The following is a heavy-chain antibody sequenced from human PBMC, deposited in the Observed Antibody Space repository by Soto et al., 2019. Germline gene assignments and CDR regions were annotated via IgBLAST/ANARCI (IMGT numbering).Heavy chain of an antibody. CDR3: AASPSSGYYLELGMDA. Sequence: GASVKVSCKASGFTFTSSAVQWVRQARGQRLEWIGWIVVGSGNTNYAQKFQERVTITRDMSTSTAYMELSSLRSEDTAVYYCAASPSSGYYLELGMDAWGQGTTVTVSS. CDR1: GFTFTSSA. J-gene: IGHJ6*02. CDR2: IVVGSGNT. D-gene: IGHD3-22*01. V-gene: IGHV1-58*01.